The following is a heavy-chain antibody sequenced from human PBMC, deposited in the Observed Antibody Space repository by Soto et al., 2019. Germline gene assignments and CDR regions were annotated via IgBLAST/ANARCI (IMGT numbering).Heavy chain of an antibody. Sequence: GGSLRLSCAASGFTFDDYTMHWVRQAPGKGLEWVSLISWDGGSTYYADSVKGRFTISRDNSKNSLYLQMNSLRTEDTALYYCAKETIEGPDTAMARGLDYWGQGTLVTVSS. D-gene: IGHD5-18*01. CDR2: ISWDGGST. V-gene: IGHV3-43*01. J-gene: IGHJ4*02. CDR3: AKETIEGPDTAMARGLDY. CDR1: GFTFDDYT.